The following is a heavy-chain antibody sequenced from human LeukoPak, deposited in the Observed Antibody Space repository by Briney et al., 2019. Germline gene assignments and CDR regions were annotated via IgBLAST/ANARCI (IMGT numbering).Heavy chain of an antibody. CDR3: ARRASPRRSTMVRGVNLYYFDY. D-gene: IGHD3-10*01. CDR2: MDPNSGNT. J-gene: IGHJ4*02. V-gene: IGHV1-8*01. CDR1: GYTFTSYD. Sequence: GASVKVTCKASGYTFTSYDINWVRQATGQGLEWMGWMDPNSGNTGYAQKFQGRVTMTRNTSISTAYMELSSLRSEDTAVYYCARRASPRRSTMVRGVNLYYFDYWGQGTLVTVPS.